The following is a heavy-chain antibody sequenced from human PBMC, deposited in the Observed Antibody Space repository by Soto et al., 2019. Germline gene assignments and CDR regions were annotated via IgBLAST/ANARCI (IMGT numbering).Heavy chain of an antibody. CDR1: GFTLTRSA. Sequence: GGSLRLSCAGSGFTLTRSAVSWVRQAPGKGLEWVSGISAGGGGTYYADSVKGRFTISRDVAKNTVYLQMNGLRVEDTAVYYCARDFKVDDFWSGYPFAYYYYGMDVWGQGTTVTVSS. J-gene: IGHJ6*02. V-gene: IGHV3-23*01. D-gene: IGHD3-3*01. CDR3: ARDFKVDDFWSGYPFAYYYYGMDV. CDR2: ISAGGGGT.